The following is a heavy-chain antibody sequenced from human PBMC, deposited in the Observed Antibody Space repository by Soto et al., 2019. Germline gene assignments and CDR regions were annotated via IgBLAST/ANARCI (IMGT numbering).Heavy chain of an antibody. CDR3: ARGGVSTRTFDY. CDR1: GYNFVGYW. J-gene: IGHJ4*02. CDR2: IYPSDSDT. Sequence: GESLKISCKGSGYNFVGYWIAWVRQMPGKGLELMGIIYPSDSDTRYRPSFQGQVTISADKSISSAYLQWSSLRASDTAMYYCARGGVSTRTFDYWGQGTPVTVSS. V-gene: IGHV5-51*01. D-gene: IGHD3-3*01.